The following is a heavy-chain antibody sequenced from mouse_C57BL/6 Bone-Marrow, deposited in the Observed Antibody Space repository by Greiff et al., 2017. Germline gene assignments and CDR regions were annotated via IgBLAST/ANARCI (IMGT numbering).Heavy chain of an antibody. D-gene: IGHD2-1*01. CDR3: AREDYGNYGFAY. CDR2: IDPSDSYT. CDR1: GYTFTSYW. Sequence: QVQLQQPGAELVKPGASVKLSCKASGYTFTSYWMQWVKQRPGQGLEWIGEIDPSDSYTNYNQKFKGKATLTVDTSSSTAYMQLSSLTSEDSAVYCCAREDYGNYGFAYWGQGTLVTVSA. J-gene: IGHJ3*01. V-gene: IGHV1-50*01.